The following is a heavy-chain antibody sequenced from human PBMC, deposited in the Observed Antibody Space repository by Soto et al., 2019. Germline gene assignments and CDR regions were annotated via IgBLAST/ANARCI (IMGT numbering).Heavy chain of an antibody. CDR1: GFTFSSYA. CDR2: ISGSGGST. J-gene: IGHJ4*02. V-gene: IGHV3-23*04. D-gene: IGHD3-22*01. CDR3: AKDLWGSSITMIVVVNGFDY. Sequence: EVQLVESGGGLVQPGGSLRLSCAASGFTFSSYAMSWVRQAPGKGLEWVSAISGSGGSTYYADSVKGRFTISRDNSKNTLYLQMNSLRAEDTAVYYCAKDLWGSSITMIVVVNGFDYWGQGTLVTVSS.